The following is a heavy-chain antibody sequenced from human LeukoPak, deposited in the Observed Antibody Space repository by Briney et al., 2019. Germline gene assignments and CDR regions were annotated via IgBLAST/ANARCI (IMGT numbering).Heavy chain of an antibody. CDR3: ARDYDYVWGSYLPRYYYYYGMDV. J-gene: IGHJ6*02. CDR2: ISAYNGNT. V-gene: IGHV1-18*01. CDR1: GYTFTSYG. Sequence: ASVTVSCKASGYTFTSYGISWVRQAPGQGLEWMGWISAYNGNTNYAQKLQGRVTMTTDTSTSTAYMELRSLRSDDTAVYYCARDYDYVWGSYLPRYYYYYGMDVWGQGTTVTVSS. D-gene: IGHD3-16*02.